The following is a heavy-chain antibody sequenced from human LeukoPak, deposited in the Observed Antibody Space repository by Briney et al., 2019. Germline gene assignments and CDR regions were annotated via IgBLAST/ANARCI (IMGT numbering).Heavy chain of an antibody. CDR3: ATPLDYHDNSGFHQGGD. CDR2: INSDGSST. V-gene: IGHV3-74*01. Sequence: GGSLRLSCAASGFTFSSYWMHWVRQAPGKGLVWVSRINSDGSSTSYADSVKGRFTISRDNAKNSLYLQMTSLRAEDTAMYYCATPLDYHDNSGFHQGGDWGQGTLVTVSS. D-gene: IGHD3-22*01. CDR1: GFTFSSYW. J-gene: IGHJ4*02.